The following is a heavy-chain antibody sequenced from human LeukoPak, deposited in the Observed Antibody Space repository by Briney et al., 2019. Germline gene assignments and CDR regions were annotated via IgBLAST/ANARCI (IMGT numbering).Heavy chain of an antibody. V-gene: IGHV3-23*01. D-gene: IGHD5-18*01. CDR1: GFTFSSYA. CDR2: ISGSGGST. CDR3: AKDLSRYSYGSGDY. Sequence: PGGSLRLSCAASGFTFSSYAMSWVRQAPGKGLEWVSAISGSGGSTYYADSVKGRLTISRDNSKNTLYLQMNSLRAEDTAVYYCAKDLSRYSYGSGDYWGQGTLVTVSS. J-gene: IGHJ4*02.